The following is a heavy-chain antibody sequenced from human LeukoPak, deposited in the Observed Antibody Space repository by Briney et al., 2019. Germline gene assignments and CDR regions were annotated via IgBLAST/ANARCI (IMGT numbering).Heavy chain of an antibody. V-gene: IGHV4-39*01. CDR1: GGSISSSSYY. D-gene: IGHD3-3*01. CDR3: ARSGSYYDFWSGYYSDNNWFDP. J-gene: IGHJ5*02. CDR2: IYYSGST. Sequence: SETLSLTCTVSGGSISSSSYYWGWLRQPPGKGLEWIGSIYYSGSTYYNPSLKSRVTISVDTSKNQFSLKLSSVTDADTAVYYCARSGSYYDFWSGYYSDNNWFDPWGQGTLVTVSS.